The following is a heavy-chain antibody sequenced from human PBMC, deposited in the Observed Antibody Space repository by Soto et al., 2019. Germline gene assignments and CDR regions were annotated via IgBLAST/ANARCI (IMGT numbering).Heavy chain of an antibody. J-gene: IGHJ4*02. D-gene: IGHD3-3*01. CDR3: ARDREWVIFES. V-gene: IGHV3-74*01. CDR2: ITTDGSTT. Sequence: EVQLVESGGGLVQPGGSLRLSCAASGFTFSSYIMHWVRQTPGKGLVWVSRITTDGSTTTYADSVRGRFTISRDNAKNTLYLQMNSLSAENTAVYDWARDREWVIFESWCQGTLVTVSS. CDR1: GFTFSSYI.